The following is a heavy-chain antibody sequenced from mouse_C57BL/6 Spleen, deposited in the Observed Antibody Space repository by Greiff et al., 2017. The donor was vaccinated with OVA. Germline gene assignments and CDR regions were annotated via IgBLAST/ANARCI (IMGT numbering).Heavy chain of an antibody. V-gene: IGHV14-2*01. CDR2: IDPEDGET. CDR1: GFNIKDYY. CDR3: ARGYYGSSYWFAY. J-gene: IGHJ3*01. D-gene: IGHD1-1*01. Sequence: EVQLVESGAELVKPGASVKLSCTASGFNIKDYYMHWVKQRTEQGLEWIGRIDPEDGETKYAPQFQGKATITADTSSNTAYLQLSSLTSEDTAVYYCARGYYGSSYWFAYWGQGTLVTVSA.